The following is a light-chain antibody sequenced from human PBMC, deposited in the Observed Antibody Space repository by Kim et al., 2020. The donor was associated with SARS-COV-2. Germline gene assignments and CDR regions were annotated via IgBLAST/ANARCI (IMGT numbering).Light chain of an antibody. V-gene: IGKV1-16*01. CDR1: TRNY. Sequence: TRNYVAWFRKKQGKAPESLIYEASTLQSGVPSRFQGSGSGTEFTLTINSLQPDDFATYYCHQYDSYPPTFGQGTKLEI. CDR3: HQYDSYPPT. J-gene: IGKJ2*01. CDR2: EAS.